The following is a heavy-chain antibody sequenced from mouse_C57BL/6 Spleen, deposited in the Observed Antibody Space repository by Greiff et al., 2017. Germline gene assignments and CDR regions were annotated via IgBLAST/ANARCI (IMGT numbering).Heavy chain of an antibody. CDR2: INPNNGGT. Sequence: VQLQQSGPELVKPGASVKIPCKASGYTFTDYNMDWVKQSHGKSLKWIGDINPNNGGTIYNQKFKGKATLTVDKSSSTAYMELRSLTSEDTAVYYCAREPYGNYGAMDYWGQGTSVTVSS. CDR1: GYTFTDYN. CDR3: AREPYGNYGAMDY. D-gene: IGHD2-1*01. J-gene: IGHJ4*01. V-gene: IGHV1-18*01.